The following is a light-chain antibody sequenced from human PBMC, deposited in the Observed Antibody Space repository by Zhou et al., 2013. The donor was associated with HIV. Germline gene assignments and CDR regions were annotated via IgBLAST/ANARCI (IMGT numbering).Light chain of an antibody. CDR3: QQYNRWPPLT. CDR2: AAS. J-gene: IGKJ4*01. CDR1: QSVDSTY. Sequence: DIVLTQSPGTLSLSPGERATLSCRASQSVDSTYLAWYQHKPGQAPRLLIYAASTRATGVPVRFSGSGSGTEFTLSIANLQSEDVAVYYCQQYNRWPPLTFGGGTQVEIK. V-gene: IGKV3-15*01.